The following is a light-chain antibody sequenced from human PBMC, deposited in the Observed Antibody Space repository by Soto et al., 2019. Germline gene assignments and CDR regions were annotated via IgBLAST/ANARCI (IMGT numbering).Light chain of an antibody. CDR3: QQSYGTPLT. V-gene: IGKV1D-12*01. Sequence: DIQMTQSPSSVSASVGDRVTITCRARQGISSWLAWYHQEPGKAPKPLSYAASSLQSGVPSRFSGSGSGTDFTLTISSLQPEDFATYYCQQSYGTPLTFGQGTKVDI. J-gene: IGKJ1*01. CDR2: AAS. CDR1: QGISSW.